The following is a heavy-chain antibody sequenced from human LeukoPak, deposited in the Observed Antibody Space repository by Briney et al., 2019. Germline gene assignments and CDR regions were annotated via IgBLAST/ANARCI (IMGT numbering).Heavy chain of an antibody. CDR2: IIPIFGTA. Sequence: SVKVSCKASGGTFSSYAISWVRQAPGQGLEWMGRIIPIFGTANYAQKFQGRVTITTDESTSTAYMELSRLRSDDTAVYYCARGDTIFGVVMGGNNYYYYMDVWGKGTTVTVSS. J-gene: IGHJ6*03. D-gene: IGHD3-3*01. V-gene: IGHV1-69*05. CDR1: GGTFSSYA. CDR3: ARGDTIFGVVMGGNNYYYYMDV.